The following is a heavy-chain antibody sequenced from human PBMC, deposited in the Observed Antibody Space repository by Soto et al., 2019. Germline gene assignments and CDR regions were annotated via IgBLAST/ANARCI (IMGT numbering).Heavy chain of an antibody. CDR2: IKEDRSDK. CDR1: GFTFSSSW. CDR3: AKDRGYLTFDF. Sequence: EVQLVESGGDLVQPGGSLRLSCAASGFTFSSSWMTWVRQAPGKGLEWVANIKEDRSDKYYVDSVKGRFTISRDNAKNSLYLQMNSLRAEDTAVYYCAKDRGYLTFDFWGQGTLVTVSS. J-gene: IGHJ4*02. D-gene: IGHD3-22*01. V-gene: IGHV3-7*01.